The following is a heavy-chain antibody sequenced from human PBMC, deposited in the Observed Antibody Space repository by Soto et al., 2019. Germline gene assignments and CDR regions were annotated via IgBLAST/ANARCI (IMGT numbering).Heavy chain of an antibody. D-gene: IGHD2-21*02. CDR3: ARDPVTCV. Sequence: RGSLRLSCVASGFTFGSRAMSWVRQAPGEGLEWVSTITDTGGDTKYADSVRGRFTISRDNSKNTLYLQMSSLRAESSAVYYCARDPVTCVCGRGTTSTVSS. CDR2: ITDTGGDT. CDR1: GFTFGSRA. V-gene: IGHV3-23*01. J-gene: IGHJ6*02.